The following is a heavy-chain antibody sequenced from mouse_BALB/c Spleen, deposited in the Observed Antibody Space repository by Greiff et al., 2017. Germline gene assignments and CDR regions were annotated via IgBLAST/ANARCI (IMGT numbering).Heavy chain of an antibody. CDR1: GFTFSDYY. D-gene: IGHD2-10*01. V-gene: IGHV5-4*02. Sequence: EVQVVESGGGLVKPGGSLKLSCAASGFTFSDYYMYWVRQTPEKRLEWVATISDGGSYTYYPDSVKGRFTISRDNAKNNLYLQMSSLKSEDTAMYYCARASYYGNYYYAMDYWGQGTSVTVSS. J-gene: IGHJ4*01. CDR3: ARASYYGNYYYAMDY. CDR2: ISDGGSYT.